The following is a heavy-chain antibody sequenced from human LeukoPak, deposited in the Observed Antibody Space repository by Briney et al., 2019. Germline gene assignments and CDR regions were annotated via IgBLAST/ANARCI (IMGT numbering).Heavy chain of an antibody. V-gene: IGHV4-34*01. D-gene: IGHD6-6*01. CDR1: GGSFSGYY. J-gene: IGHJ6*02. CDR2: INHSGST. Sequence: SETLSLTCAVYGGSFSGYYWSWIRQPPGKGLEWIGEINHSGSTNYNPFLKSRVTISVDTSKNQFSLKLSSVTAADTAVYYCARRGLGSSSRRQGYGMDVWGQGTTVTVSS. CDR3: ARRGLGSSSRRQGYGMDV.